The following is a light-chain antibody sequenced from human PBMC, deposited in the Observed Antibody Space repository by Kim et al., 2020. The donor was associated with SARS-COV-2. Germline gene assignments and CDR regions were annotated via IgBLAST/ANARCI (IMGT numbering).Light chain of an antibody. Sequence: QSVTLSCTGTSSDVGSYNRVSWYQQPPGTAPKLMIYEVSNRPSGVPDRFSGSKSGYTASLTISGLQAEDEADYYCSSYTSSSTPWVFGGGTQLTVL. J-gene: IGLJ3*02. CDR2: EVS. V-gene: IGLV2-18*02. CDR3: SSYTSSSTPWV. CDR1: SSDVGSYNR.